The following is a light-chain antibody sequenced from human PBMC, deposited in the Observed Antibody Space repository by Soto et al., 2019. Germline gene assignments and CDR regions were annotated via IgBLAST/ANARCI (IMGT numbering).Light chain of an antibody. J-gene: IGKJ1*01. CDR1: HTINNY. Sequence: DIQMTQSPSSLSASVGDRVTITCRAGHTINNYLNWYQQRPWKAPKLLIYAASSLQSGVPSRFRGSGSGTDFTLTITRLQPEDFATYFCQQSYSTPPTCGQGTKVDIK. V-gene: IGKV1-39*01. CDR3: QQSYSTPPT. CDR2: AAS.